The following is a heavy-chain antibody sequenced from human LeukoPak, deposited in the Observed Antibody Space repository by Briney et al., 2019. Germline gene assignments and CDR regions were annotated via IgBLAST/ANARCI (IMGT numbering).Heavy chain of an antibody. Sequence: PGGSLRLSCVASGFTLRSYVMNWVRQTPGKGLEGVSSISGSGDSTVYADSVKGRFNIYRDNSKNTLYLQVNGLRTEDTAVYYCAKDRLLNCRGDCYIFDYWGQGTVVTVSS. CDR1: GFTLRSYV. CDR3: AKDRLLNCRGDCYIFDY. J-gene: IGHJ4*02. D-gene: IGHD2-21*02. CDR2: ISGSGDST. V-gene: IGHV3-23*01.